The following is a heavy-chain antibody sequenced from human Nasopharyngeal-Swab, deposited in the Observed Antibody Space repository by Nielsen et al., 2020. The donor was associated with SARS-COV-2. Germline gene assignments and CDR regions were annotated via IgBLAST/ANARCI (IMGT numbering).Heavy chain of an antibody. CDR1: GFTFTSYA. V-gene: IGHV3-33*01. CDR3: ARDIQMGGMDV. CDR2: IWYDGSNK. D-gene: IGHD5-24*01. Sequence: GESLKISCATSGFTFTSYAMHWVRQAPGKGLQWVAFIWYDGSNKYYADSVRGRFTISRDNSKNTLSLQMNSPRAEDTAVYYCARDIQMGGMDVWGQGTTVTVSS. J-gene: IGHJ6*02.